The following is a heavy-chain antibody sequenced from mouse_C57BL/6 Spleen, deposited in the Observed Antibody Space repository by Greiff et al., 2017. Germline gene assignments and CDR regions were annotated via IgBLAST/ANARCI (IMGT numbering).Heavy chain of an antibody. J-gene: IGHJ1*03. D-gene: IGHD1-1*01. CDR3: ARDGDYYGSSYVGYFDV. CDR1: GFTFSSYA. V-gene: IGHV5-4*01. CDR2: ISDRGSYT. Sequence: EVMLVESGGGLVKPGGSLKLSCAASGFTFSSYAMSWVRQTPEKRLEWVATISDRGSYTYYPDNVKGRFTISRDNAKNNLYLQMSHLKSEDTAMYYCARDGDYYGSSYVGYFDVWGTGTTVTVSS.